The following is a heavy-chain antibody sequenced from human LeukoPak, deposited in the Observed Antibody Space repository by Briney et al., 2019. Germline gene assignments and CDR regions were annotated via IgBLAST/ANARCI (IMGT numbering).Heavy chain of an antibody. D-gene: IGHD6-19*01. Sequence: GGSLRLSCAASGLTPSSCAMSWVRQAPGKGLEWVSGISGSGDSTYYADSVKGRFTISRDNSNSMLYLQMNSLRAEDTATYYCAARPTSEAVAPSDFWGQGTLVTVSS. J-gene: IGHJ4*02. CDR3: AARPTSEAVAPSDF. CDR2: ISGSGDST. CDR1: GLTPSSCA. V-gene: IGHV3-23*01.